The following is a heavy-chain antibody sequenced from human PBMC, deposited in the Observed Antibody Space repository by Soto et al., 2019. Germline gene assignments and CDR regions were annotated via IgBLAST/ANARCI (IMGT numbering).Heavy chain of an antibody. CDR2: INHSGST. CDR3: ASIAAAARRAFDI. J-gene: IGHJ3*02. Sequence: SETLSLTCAVYGGSFSGYYWSWIRQPPGKGLEWIGEINHSGSTNYNPSLKSRVTISVDTSKNQFSLKLSSVTAADTAVYYCASIAAAARRAFDIWGQGKMVTVSS. V-gene: IGHV4-34*01. CDR1: GGSFSGYY. D-gene: IGHD6-13*01.